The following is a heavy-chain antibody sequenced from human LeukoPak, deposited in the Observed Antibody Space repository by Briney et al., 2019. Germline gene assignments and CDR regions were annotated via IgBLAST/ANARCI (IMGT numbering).Heavy chain of an antibody. Sequence: SETLSLTCTVSGASISSYFWSWIRQPPGQGLEWIGYIYYSGSTNYNPSLKSRVTISVDTSKNQSSLKLSSVTAADTAVYYCARGGDFSGYSVHHWGQGTLVTVSS. V-gene: IGHV4-59*01. CDR2: IYYSGST. J-gene: IGHJ1*01. D-gene: IGHD3-22*01. CDR3: ARGGDFSGYSVHH. CDR1: GASISSYF.